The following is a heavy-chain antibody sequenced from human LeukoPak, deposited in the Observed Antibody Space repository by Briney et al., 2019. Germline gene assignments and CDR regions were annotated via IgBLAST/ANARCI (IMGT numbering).Heavy chain of an antibody. J-gene: IGHJ6*03. D-gene: IGHD3-22*01. Sequence: GGSLRLSCEASGFTFTTYSMTWVRQAPGKGLEWVANIKQDGSERYYVDSVKGRFTISRDNAKNSLYLQMNSLRAEDTAVYYCARGTTMIVVVNYYYMDVWGKGTTVTVSS. CDR1: GFTFTTYS. CDR3: ARGTTMIVVVNYYYMDV. V-gene: IGHV3-7*01. CDR2: IKQDGSER.